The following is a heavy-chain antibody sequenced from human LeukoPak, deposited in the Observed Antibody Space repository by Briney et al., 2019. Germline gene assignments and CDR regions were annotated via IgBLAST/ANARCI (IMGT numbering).Heavy chain of an antibody. D-gene: IGHD2/OR15-2a*01. CDR3: AKDTFYDTLTDY. CDR2: IYSGGST. V-gene: IGHV3-53*01. CDR1: GFTVSSNY. Sequence: PGGSLRLSCAASGFTVSSNYMSWVRQAPGKGLEWVSVIYSGGSTYYADSVKGRFTISRDNSKNTLYLQMNSLRAEDTAVYYCAKDTFYDTLTDYWGQGTLVTVSS. J-gene: IGHJ4*02.